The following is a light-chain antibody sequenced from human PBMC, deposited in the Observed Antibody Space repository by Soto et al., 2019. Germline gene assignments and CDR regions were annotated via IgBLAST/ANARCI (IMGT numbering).Light chain of an antibody. CDR2: EVY. Sequence: QSALTQPASVSGSPGQSIIISCTGTTSDVGNYNLVSWYQKHPGKAPKFVIYEVYKRPSGISNRFSGSKSGNTASLTISGLQAEDEADYYCCSYACSSTFVIFGGGTKLTVL. CDR3: CSYACSSTFVI. V-gene: IGLV2-23*02. CDR1: TSDVGNYNL. J-gene: IGLJ2*01.